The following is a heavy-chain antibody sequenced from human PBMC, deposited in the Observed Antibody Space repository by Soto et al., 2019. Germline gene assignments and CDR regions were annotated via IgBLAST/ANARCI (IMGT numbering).Heavy chain of an antibody. CDR3: ARDYPPQTDGLATALYYYYYGMDV. CDR2: IIPILGIA. D-gene: IGHD5-12*01. CDR1: GGTFSSSA. J-gene: IGHJ6*02. Sequence: ASVKVSCKASGGTFSSSAISWVRQAPGQGLEWMGRIIPILGIANYAQKFQGRVTITADKSTSTAYMELSSLRSEDTAVYYCARDYPPQTDGLATALYYYYYGMDVWGQGTTVTVS. V-gene: IGHV1-69*04.